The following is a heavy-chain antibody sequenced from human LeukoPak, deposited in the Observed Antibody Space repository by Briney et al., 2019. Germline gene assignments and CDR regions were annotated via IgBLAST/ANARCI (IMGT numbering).Heavy chain of an antibody. J-gene: IGHJ4*02. CDR1: GFTFGSYN. CDR3: AKVRYCSSTSCYMGSY. Sequence: PGGSLRLSCAASGFTFGSYNMHWVRQAPGKGLEWVAFIRYDGSNKYYADSVKGRFTISRDNSKNTLYLQMNSLRAEDTAVYYCAKVRYCSSTSCYMGSYWGQGTLVTVSS. V-gene: IGHV3-30*02. D-gene: IGHD2-2*02. CDR2: IRYDGSNK.